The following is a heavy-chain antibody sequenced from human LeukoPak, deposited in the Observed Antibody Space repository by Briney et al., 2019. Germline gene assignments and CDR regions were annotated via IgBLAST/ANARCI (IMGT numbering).Heavy chain of an antibody. V-gene: IGHV4-39*01. CDR2: IYYSGTT. CDR1: GGSFSSSDYY. D-gene: IGHD1-14*01. CDR3: ARHEWGITNAFDI. J-gene: IGHJ3*02. Sequence: SETLSLTCTVSGGSFSSSDYYWGWVRQPPGKGLEWIGSIYYSGTTYYNPSLKSRVTISVDTSKKQFSLKLRSVTAADTAVYYCARHEWGITNAFDIWGQGTMVTVSS.